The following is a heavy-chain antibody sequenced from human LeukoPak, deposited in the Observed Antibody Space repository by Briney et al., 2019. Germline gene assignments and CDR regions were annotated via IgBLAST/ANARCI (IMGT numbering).Heavy chain of an antibody. J-gene: IGHJ4*02. CDR3: ARTVYRRGFDY. D-gene: IGHD2-2*02. V-gene: IGHV4-59*01. CDR2: IYYSGST. CDR1: GGSISSYY. Sequence: SETLFLTCTVSGGSISSYYWSWIRQPPGKGLEWIGYIYYSGSTNYNPSLKSRVTISVDTSKNQFSLKLSSVTAADTAVYYCARTVYRRGFDYWGQGTLVTVSS.